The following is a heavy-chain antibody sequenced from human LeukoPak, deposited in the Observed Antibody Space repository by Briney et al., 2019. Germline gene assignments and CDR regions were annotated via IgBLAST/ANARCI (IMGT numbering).Heavy chain of an antibody. D-gene: IGHD6-19*01. V-gene: IGHV1-24*01. CDR1: GYTLPELF. J-gene: IGHJ3*02. CDR2: FDPEDGET. CDR3: ARGTALGAEQWLAHDAFDI. Sequence: ASVNVSCKVSGYTLPELFMPWVRQAPGKGLEWMGGFDPEDGETIYAQKFQGRVTITADKSTSTAYMELSSLRSEDTVVYYCARGTALGAEQWLAHDAFDIWGQGTMVTVSS.